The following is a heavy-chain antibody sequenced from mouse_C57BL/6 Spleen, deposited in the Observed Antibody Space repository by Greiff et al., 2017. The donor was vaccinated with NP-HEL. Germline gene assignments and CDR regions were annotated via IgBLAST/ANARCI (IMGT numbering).Heavy chain of an antibody. Sequence: VQLQQSGAELVRPGASVKLSCKASGYTFTDYYINWVKQRPGQGLEWIARIYPGSGNTYYNEKFKGKATLTAEKSSSTAYMQLSSLTSEDSAVYFCASFPDDYDVFDYWGQGTTLTVSS. D-gene: IGHD2-4*01. J-gene: IGHJ2*01. CDR2: IYPGSGNT. CDR3: ASFPDDYDVFDY. V-gene: IGHV1-76*01. CDR1: GYTFTDYY.